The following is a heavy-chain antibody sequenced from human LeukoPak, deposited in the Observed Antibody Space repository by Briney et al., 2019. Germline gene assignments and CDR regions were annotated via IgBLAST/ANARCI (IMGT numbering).Heavy chain of an antibody. CDR1: GGSFSDYN. CDR2: INHSGST. J-gene: IGHJ3*02. Sequence: KPSETLSLTCAVYGGSFSDYNWSWIRQPPGKGLEWIGEINHSGSTNYNPSLKSRVTISVDTSKNQFSLKLSSVTAADTAVYYCARSLGRGAAAGIRIWGQGTMVTVSS. D-gene: IGHD6-13*01. CDR3: ARSLGRGAAAGIRI. V-gene: IGHV4-34*01.